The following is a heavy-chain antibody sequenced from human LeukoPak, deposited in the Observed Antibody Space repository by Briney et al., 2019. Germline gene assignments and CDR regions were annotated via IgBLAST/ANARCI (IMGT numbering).Heavy chain of an antibody. CDR2: MNPNSGNT. CDR3: ARAKPLRGAGTEKWFDP. D-gene: IGHD6-13*01. V-gene: IGHV1-8*01. Sequence: ASVKVSCKASGYTFTIYDINWVRQATGQGLEWMGWMNPNSGNTGYAQKLQGRVTITRNTSISTAYMELSSLRSEDTAVYYCARAKPLRGAGTEKWFDPWGQGTLVTVSS. J-gene: IGHJ5*02. CDR1: GYTFTIYD.